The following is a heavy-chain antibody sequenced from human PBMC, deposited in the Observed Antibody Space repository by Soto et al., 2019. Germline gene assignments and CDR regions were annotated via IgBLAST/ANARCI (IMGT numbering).Heavy chain of an antibody. CDR3: ARLPGVRGVFDGFNV. V-gene: IGHV5-51*01. D-gene: IGHD3-10*01. J-gene: IGHJ3*01. CDR1: GYSFAGYW. Sequence: GESLRISCKGSGYSFAGYWIGWVRQMPGKGLDWMGVIYPGDSDTRYSPSFHGQVTISADKSISTAYLQWSSLKASDTAMYFCARLPGVRGVFDGFNVWGKGTRVTASS. CDR2: IYPGDSDT.